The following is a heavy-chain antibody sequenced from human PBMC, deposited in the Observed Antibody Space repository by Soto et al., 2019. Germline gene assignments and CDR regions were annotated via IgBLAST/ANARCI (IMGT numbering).Heavy chain of an antibody. J-gene: IGHJ6*03. V-gene: IGHV4-31*03. CDR2: IYYSGST. D-gene: IGHD4-17*01. CDR3: ATLTTVTTWSSYYYYMDV. Sequence: SETLSLTCTVSGGSISSGGYYWSWIRQHPGKGLEWIGYIYYSGSTYYNPSLKSRVTISVDTSKNQFSLKLSSVTAADTAVYYCATLTTVTTWSSYYYYMDVWGKGTTVTVSS. CDR1: GGSISSGGYY.